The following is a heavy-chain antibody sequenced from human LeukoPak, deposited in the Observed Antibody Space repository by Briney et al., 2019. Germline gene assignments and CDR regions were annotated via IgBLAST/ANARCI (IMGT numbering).Heavy chain of an antibody. V-gene: IGHV3-23*01. J-gene: IGHJ4*02. CDR2: ISPSGGVT. CDR1: GFTFSSYA. D-gene: IGHD4/OR15-4a*01. CDR3: ARRAGAYSHPYDY. Sequence: GGSLRLSCATSGFTFSSYAMSWVRQAPGKGLEWVSTISPSGGVTFYSDSVKGRFTISRDNSKNTLYLQMNSLRAEDTAVYYCARRAGAYSHPYDYWGQGTLVTVFS.